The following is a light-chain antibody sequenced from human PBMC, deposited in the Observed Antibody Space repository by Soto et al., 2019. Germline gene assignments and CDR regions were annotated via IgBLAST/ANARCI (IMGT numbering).Light chain of an antibody. CDR3: QKYNSALGT. CDR2: AAS. J-gene: IGKJ3*01. CDR1: QGISNY. V-gene: IGKV1-27*01. Sequence: DIQMTQSPSSLSASVGDRVTITCRASQGISNYLAWYQQKPGKVPKLLIYAASTLQSGVPSRFSGSGSGTDFTLAISGVQPEYGATYYCQKYNSALGTFGPGTKVDIK.